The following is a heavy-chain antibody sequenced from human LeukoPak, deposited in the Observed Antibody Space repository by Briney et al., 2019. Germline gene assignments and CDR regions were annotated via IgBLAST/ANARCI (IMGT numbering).Heavy chain of an antibody. CDR3: ARALDYYDSSGLIDY. V-gene: IGHV5-51*01. CDR1: GFMFSTYD. J-gene: IGHJ4*02. Sequence: GGSLRLSCAGSGFMFSTYDMNWVRQAPGKGLEWMGIIYPGDSDTRYSPSFQGQVTISADKSISTAYLQWSSLKASDTAMYYCARALDYYDSSGLIDYWGQGTLVTVSS. CDR2: IYPGDSDT. D-gene: IGHD3-22*01.